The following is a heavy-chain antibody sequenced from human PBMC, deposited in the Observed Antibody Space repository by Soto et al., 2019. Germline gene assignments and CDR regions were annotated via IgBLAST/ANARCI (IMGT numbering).Heavy chain of an antibody. J-gene: IGHJ4*02. CDR2: ISPHNFNT. D-gene: IGHD3-9*01. Sequence: ASVKVSCKASGYTFTHFYITWVRQAPGQGLEWMGAISPHNFNTNYAQKFRGRVTLTTEESTNTAYMDLRSLTSDDTAVYYCARDEGGYDILTGYYKAHHFDYWGQGVPVTVSS. CDR1: GYTFTHFY. CDR3: ARDEGGYDILTGYYKAHHFDY. V-gene: IGHV1-18*01.